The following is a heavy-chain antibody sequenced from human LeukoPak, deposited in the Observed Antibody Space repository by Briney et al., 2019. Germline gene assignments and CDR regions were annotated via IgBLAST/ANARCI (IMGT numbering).Heavy chain of an antibody. CDR1: GGSISSYY. CDR2: IYYSGGT. CDR3: ARESSSSPDY. V-gene: IGHV4-59*12. J-gene: IGHJ4*02. D-gene: IGHD6-6*01. Sequence: SETLSLTCTVSGGSISSYYWSWIRQPPGKGLEWIGYIYYSGGTNYNPSLKSRVTISVDTSKNQFYLRLTSVTAADSAMYYCARESSSSPDYWGQGTLVTVSS.